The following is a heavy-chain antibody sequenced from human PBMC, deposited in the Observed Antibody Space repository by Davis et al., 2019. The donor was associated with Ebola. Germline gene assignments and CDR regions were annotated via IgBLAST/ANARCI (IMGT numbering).Heavy chain of an antibody. CDR3: ATNSSSSPWFDP. Sequence: PSETLSLTCTVSGASITSRDYYWSWIRQPPGKGLEWIGYIYYNGDTYYNPSLKSRVTISLDTSKNQFSLHLASVTAADTAVYYCATNSSSSPWFDPWGQGTLVTVSS. D-gene: IGHD6-6*01. V-gene: IGHV4-30-4*08. J-gene: IGHJ5*02. CDR2: IYYNGDT. CDR1: GASITSRDYY.